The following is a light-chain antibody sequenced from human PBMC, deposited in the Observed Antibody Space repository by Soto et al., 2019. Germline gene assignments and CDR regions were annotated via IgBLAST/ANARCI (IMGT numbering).Light chain of an antibody. CDR1: NSDVGAYTF. J-gene: IGLJ1*01. CDR2: DVT. V-gene: IGLV2-14*01. CDR3: SSYSSSSTLCV. Sequence: LTQPPSVSASPGQSFTISCTGTNSDVGAYTFASWYQQHPGKAPKLIIYDVTNRPSGVSNRFSGSKSGNTTSLTISGLQAQDEADYYCSSYSSSSTLCVFGTGTKVTVL.